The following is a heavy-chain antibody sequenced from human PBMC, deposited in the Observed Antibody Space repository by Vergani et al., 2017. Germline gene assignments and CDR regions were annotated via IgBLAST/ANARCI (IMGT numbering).Heavy chain of an antibody. V-gene: IGHV3-9*01. Sequence: VQLVESGGGLVKPGGSLRLSCAASGFTFDDYTMHWVRQRPGKGLEWVSGIDRNYGVKNGNSFEGRFSISRDNAKKAVFLQMNNLRHEDTALYFCVKDNDYDADGPFDLWGRGTLVTVSS. CDR2: IDRNYGVK. D-gene: IGHD3-16*01. CDR1: GFTFDDYT. J-gene: IGHJ2*01. CDR3: VKDNDYDADGPFDL.